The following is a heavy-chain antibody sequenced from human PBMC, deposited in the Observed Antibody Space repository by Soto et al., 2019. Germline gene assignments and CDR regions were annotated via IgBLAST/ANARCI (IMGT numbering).Heavy chain of an antibody. D-gene: IGHD3-10*01. CDR1: GFTFSSYG. CDR3: AKDFIWFGELGSDIDY. J-gene: IGHJ4*01. V-gene: IGHV3-30*18. CDR2: ISYDGSNK. Sequence: GGSLRLSCAASGFTFSSYGMHWFRQAPGKELEWVAVISYDGSNKYYADSVKGRFTISRDNSKNTLYLQMNSLRAEDTAVYYCAKDFIWFGELGSDIDYRGQRTLVTVSA.